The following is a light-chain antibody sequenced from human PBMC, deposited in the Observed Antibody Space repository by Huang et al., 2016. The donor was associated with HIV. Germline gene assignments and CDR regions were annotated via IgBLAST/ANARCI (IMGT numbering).Light chain of an antibody. CDR1: QSVGTD. V-gene: IGKV3-11*01. CDR3: QQRGSWPRT. J-gene: IGKJ2*01. CDR2: DAS. Sequence: EVVLTQSPATLSLSLGQRATLSCRASQSVGTDLAWYQQKPGQPPRLLIYDASDRATGIPARFSGSGSGTDFTLTISTLEPEDFALYYCQQRGSWPRTFGQGTKLEIK.